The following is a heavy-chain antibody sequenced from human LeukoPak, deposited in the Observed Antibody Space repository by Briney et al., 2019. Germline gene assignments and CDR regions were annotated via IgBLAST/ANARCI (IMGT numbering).Heavy chain of an antibody. CDR2: IYHSGST. Sequence: SGTLSLTCAVSGGSISSSNWWSWVRPPPGKGLEWIGEIYHSGSTNYNPSLKSRVTISVDKSKNQFSLKLSSVTAADTAVYYCARGRRTVSRYFDYWGQGTLVTVSS. J-gene: IGHJ4*02. CDR1: GGSISSSNW. CDR3: ARGRRTVSRYFDY. V-gene: IGHV4-4*02. D-gene: IGHD4-11*01.